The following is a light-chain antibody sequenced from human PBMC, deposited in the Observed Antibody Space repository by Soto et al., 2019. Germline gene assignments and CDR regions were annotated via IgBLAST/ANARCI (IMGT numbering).Light chain of an antibody. CDR3: QQRSSWPLT. CDR2: DAF. V-gene: IGKV3-11*01. Sequence: EIVLTQSPATLSLSPGERATLSCRASQSVGSYFAWYQQKPGQAPRLLIYDAFSRATGIPARFSGSGSGTAFTLAISSLEPEDFAVYFCQQRSSWPLTFGGGTMVEIK. CDR1: QSVGSY. J-gene: IGKJ4*01.